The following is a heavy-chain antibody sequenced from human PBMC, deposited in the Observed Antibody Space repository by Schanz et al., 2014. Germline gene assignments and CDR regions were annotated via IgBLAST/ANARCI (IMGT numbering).Heavy chain of an antibody. CDR1: GYTFTSFA. D-gene: IGHD2-15*01. CDR3: ARGGVVVVTAALNWFDP. CDR2: INTNNGDP. Sequence: QGQLVQSGSELKKPGASVKVSCKASGYTFTSFAMNWVRQAPGQGLEWMGWINTNNGDPTYAQGFTGRFVFSLDTSVSTAYLQISSLKAEDTAVYYCARGGVVVVTAALNWFDPWGQGTLVTVSS. J-gene: IGHJ5*02. V-gene: IGHV7-4-1*02.